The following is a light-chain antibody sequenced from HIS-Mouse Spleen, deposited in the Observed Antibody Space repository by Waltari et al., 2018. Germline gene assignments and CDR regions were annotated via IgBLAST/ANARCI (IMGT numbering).Light chain of an antibody. CDR3: QQYNSYSGIT. J-gene: IGKJ5*01. Sequence: DIQMTQSPSTLSASVGDRVTITCRASQSSSSWLAWYQQKPGKAPKLLIYKASSLESGVPARFSGSGSGTEFTLTISSLQPDDFATYYCQQYNSYSGITFGQGTRLEIK. V-gene: IGKV1-5*03. CDR1: QSSSSW. CDR2: KAS.